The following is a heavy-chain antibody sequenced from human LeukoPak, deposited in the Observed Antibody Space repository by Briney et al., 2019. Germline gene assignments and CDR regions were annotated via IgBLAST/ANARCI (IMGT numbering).Heavy chain of an antibody. J-gene: IGHJ4*02. CDR2: INPSGGST. CDR1: GYTFTSYY. CDR3: AREPFGGVINQPKLSFDY. Sequence: ASVKVSCKASGYTFTSYYMHWVRQAPGQGLEWMGIINPSGGSTSYAQKFQGRVTMTRDTSTSTVNMELSSLRSEDTAVYYSAREPFGGVINQPKLSFDYWGQGTLVTVSS. V-gene: IGHV1-46*01. D-gene: IGHD3-16*02.